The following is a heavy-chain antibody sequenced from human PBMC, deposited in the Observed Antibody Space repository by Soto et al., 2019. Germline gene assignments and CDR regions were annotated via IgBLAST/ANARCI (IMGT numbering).Heavy chain of an antibody. CDR1: GFTFRIFT. V-gene: IGHV3-21*01. Sequence: GGSLRISCASSGFTFRIFTMNWVRQAPGKGLDWVSTISSNSAYIYYTDALRGRFTISRDNAKNSLHLQMNSLRAEDTAVYYCTRDASRDSSARGWFDPWGPGTLVTVSS. D-gene: IGHD6-13*01. CDR2: ISSNSAYI. J-gene: IGHJ5*02. CDR3: TRDASRDSSARGWFDP.